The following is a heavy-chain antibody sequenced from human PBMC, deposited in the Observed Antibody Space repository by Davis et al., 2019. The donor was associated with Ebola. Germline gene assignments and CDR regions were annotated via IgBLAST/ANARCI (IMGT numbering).Heavy chain of an antibody. CDR3: SRAPEWELPDY. V-gene: IGHV3-49*03. CDR2: IRSKPSGETT. Sequence: PGGSLRLSCSSSGFTFSDYVMTWSRQAPGKGLEWVGFIRSKPSGETTEYAASVKDRFTISRDESKRVVYLQMNSLKIEDTAVYYCSRAPEWELPDYWGQGTLVTVSS. CDR1: GFTFSDYV. D-gene: IGHD1-26*01. J-gene: IGHJ4*02.